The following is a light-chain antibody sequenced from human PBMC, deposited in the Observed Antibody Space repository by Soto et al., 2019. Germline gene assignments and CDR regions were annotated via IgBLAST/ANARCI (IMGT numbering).Light chain of an antibody. Sequence: QSALTQPASVSGSPGQSITISCTGSSSDIGAFNYVAWYQQHPGKAPKLMIHGVTNRPSGVSSRFSGSKSDYTASLTISGLQAEDEADYYCSSYTTALFYVFGTGTKVTVL. CDR2: GVT. V-gene: IGLV2-14*01. CDR3: SSYTTALFYV. J-gene: IGLJ1*01. CDR1: SSDIGAFNY.